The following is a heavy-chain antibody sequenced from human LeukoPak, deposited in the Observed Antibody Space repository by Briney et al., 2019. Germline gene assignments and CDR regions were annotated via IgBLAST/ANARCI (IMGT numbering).Heavy chain of an antibody. J-gene: IGHJ4*02. D-gene: IGHD3-22*01. Sequence: PSETLSLTCTVSGCSISSYYWSWIRQPPGKGLEWIGYIYYSGSTNYNPSLKSRVTISVDTSKNQFSLKLSSVTAADTAVYYCAREADSSGYYLDYWGQGTLVTVSS. CDR2: IYYSGST. CDR3: AREADSSGYYLDY. V-gene: IGHV4-59*01. CDR1: GCSISSYY.